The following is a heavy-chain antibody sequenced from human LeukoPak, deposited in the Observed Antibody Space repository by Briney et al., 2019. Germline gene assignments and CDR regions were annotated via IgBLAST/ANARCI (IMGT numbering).Heavy chain of an antibody. CDR3: GRGNKSFDT. Sequence: ASVKVSCKASGYTFNAYYVHWVRQAPGQGLEWIGWINPNTGDTNYAPKFQGRVTMIKDTSTNSAYMELNKLTSDDTAVYYCGRGNKSFDTWGQGTLVTVSS. J-gene: IGHJ5*02. CDR1: GYTFNAYY. V-gene: IGHV1-2*02. CDR2: INPNTGDT.